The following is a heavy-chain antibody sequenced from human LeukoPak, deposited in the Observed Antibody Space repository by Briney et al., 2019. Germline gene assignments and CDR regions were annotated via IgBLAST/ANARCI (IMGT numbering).Heavy chain of an antibody. CDR2: IYTSGNI. CDR1: GGSISNYY. V-gene: IGHV4-4*07. D-gene: IGHD3-22*01. Sequence: PSETLSLTCTVSGGSISNYYWSWIRLPAGKGLEWIGRIYTSGNIDYNPSLKSRVTTSVDTSRNQFSLKLWSVTAADTAVFYCARESKTYDGSGYYHDSWGQGTLVTVSS. CDR3: ARESKTYDGSGYYHDS. J-gene: IGHJ4*02.